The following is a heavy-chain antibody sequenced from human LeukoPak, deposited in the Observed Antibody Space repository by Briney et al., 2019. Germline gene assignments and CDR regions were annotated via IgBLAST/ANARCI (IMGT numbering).Heavy chain of an antibody. CDR1: GASVSSGDYY. CDR2: IYYSGST. D-gene: IGHD3-10*01. CDR3: ARVEDGSGSYWSIWFDP. V-gene: IGHV4-30-4*01. J-gene: IGHJ5*02. Sequence: PSETLSLTCTVSGASVSSGDYYWSWIRQPPGKDLEWIGYIYYSGSTYYHPSLKSRVTISVDASKNQFSLKLSSVTAADTAVYYCARVEDGSGSYWSIWFDPWGQGTLVTVSS.